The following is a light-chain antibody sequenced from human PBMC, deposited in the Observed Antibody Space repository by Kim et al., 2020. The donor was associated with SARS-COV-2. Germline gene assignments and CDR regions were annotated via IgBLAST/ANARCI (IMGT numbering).Light chain of an antibody. CDR1: SLRTYY. V-gene: IGLV3-19*01. Sequence: SSELTQDPTVSVALGQTVRITCQGDSLRTYYASWYQKXPXQAPLLVIFGYNNRPSGXPDRXSGSGXGDTXXLTITGAXAEXEADYYCNSRDSSGDQVLFG. CDR2: GYN. CDR3: NSRDSSGDQVL. J-gene: IGLJ2*01.